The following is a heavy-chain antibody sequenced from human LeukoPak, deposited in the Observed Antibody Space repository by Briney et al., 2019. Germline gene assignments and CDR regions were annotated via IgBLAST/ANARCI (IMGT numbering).Heavy chain of an antibody. CDR2: IYYSGST. D-gene: IGHD3-22*01. CDR1: GGSVSSGSYY. V-gene: IGHV4-61*01. CDR3: ARVDDSSGYYLVRAFDI. J-gene: IGHJ3*02. Sequence: KPSETLSLTCTVSGGSVSSGSYYWSWIRQPPGKGLEWIGYIYYSGSTNYNPSLKSRVTISVDTSKKQFSLKLSSVTAADTAVYYCARVDDSSGYYLVRAFDIWGQGTMVTVSS.